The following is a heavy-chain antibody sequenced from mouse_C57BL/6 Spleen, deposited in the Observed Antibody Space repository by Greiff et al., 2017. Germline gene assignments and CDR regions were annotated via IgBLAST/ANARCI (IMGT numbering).Heavy chain of an antibody. CDR2: ISDGGSYT. CDR3: ARDGGLYDYDVEAMDY. D-gene: IGHD2-4*01. CDR1: GFTFSSYA. J-gene: IGHJ4*01. Sequence: DVMLVESGGGLVKPGGSLKLSCAASGFTFSSYAMSWVRQTPEKRLEWVATISDGGSYTYYPDNVKGRFTISRDNAKNNLYLQMSHLKSEDTAMYYCARDGGLYDYDVEAMDYWGQGASVTVSS. V-gene: IGHV5-4*01.